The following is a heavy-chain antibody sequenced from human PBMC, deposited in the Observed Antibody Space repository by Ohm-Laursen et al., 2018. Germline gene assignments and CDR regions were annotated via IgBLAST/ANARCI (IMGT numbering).Heavy chain of an antibody. D-gene: IGHD4-17*01. V-gene: IGHV3-30*18. CDR1: GFTFDDYA. CDR3: AKDDYGDYPGVDY. J-gene: IGHJ4*02. CDR2: ISYDGSNK. Sequence: SLRLSCSASGFTFDDYAMHWVRQAPGKGLEWVAVISYDGSNKYYADSVKGRFTISRDNSKNTLYLQMNSLRAEDTAVYYCAKDDYGDYPGVDYWGQGTLVTVSS.